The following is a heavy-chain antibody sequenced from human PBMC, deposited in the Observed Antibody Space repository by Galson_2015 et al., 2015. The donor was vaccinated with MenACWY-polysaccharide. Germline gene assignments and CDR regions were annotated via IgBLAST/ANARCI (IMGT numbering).Heavy chain of an antibody. J-gene: IGHJ4*02. CDR3: ARRTHRYRNYFEN. D-gene: IGHD5-18*01. Sequence: QSGAEVKKPGESLTISCTGSGYRFSTYWIGWVRQMPGKGLEWMGIIYPGDSEVRYSPSFQGQVTFSADKSINTAYLQWSSLKASDTATYYCARRTHRYRNYFENWGQGTQVTVSS. V-gene: IGHV5-51*01. CDR1: GYRFSTYW. CDR2: IYPGDSEV.